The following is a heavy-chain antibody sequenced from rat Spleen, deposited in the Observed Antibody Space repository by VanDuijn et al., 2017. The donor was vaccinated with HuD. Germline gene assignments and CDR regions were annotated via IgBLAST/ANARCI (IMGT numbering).Heavy chain of an antibody. D-gene: IGHD4-3*01. V-gene: IGHV5-29*01. CDR1: GFTFSDYY. Sequence: EVQLVESDGGLVQPGRSLKLSCAASGFTFSDYYMAWVRQAPTKGLEWVATISYDGSSTYYRDSVKGRFTISRDNAKSTLYLQMNSLRSEDTATYYCARHNSGYYVMDAWGQGTSVTVSS. CDR3: ARHNSGYYVMDA. CDR2: ISYDGSST. J-gene: IGHJ4*01.